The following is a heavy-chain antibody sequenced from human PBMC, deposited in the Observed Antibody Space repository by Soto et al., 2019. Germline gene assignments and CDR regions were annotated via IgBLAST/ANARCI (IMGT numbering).Heavy chain of an antibody. J-gene: IGHJ4*02. Sequence: WGSLRLSCAASGLTFITYCIIFVRHAPLKWLEWVANIKQDGSEKYYVDSVKGRFTISRDNAKNSLYLQMNSLRVEDTAVYHCATVKAEALYYYTSGNSYYFDYWGQGSLVTVSS. D-gene: IGHD3-10*01. CDR2: IKQDGSEK. V-gene: IGHV3-7*01. CDR3: ATVKAEALYYYTSGNSYYFDY. CDR1: GLTFITYC.